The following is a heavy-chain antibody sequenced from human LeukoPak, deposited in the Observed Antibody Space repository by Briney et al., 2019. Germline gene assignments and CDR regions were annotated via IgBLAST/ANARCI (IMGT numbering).Heavy chain of an antibody. D-gene: IGHD3-10*01. V-gene: IGHV4-4*07. Sequence: SETLSLTRGVSGGSIIRFFWTWLRQPAGTGLEWLGHVTPSGSANYNPIFKNRITLSLDAYKHHVSLSLSSVTAADTAVYYCPRVSSLITSRGHPTPSNTDLWGPGTLVTVSS. J-gene: IGHJ4*01. CDR2: VTPSGSA. CDR3: PRVSSLITSRGHPTPSNTDL. CDR1: GGSIIRFF.